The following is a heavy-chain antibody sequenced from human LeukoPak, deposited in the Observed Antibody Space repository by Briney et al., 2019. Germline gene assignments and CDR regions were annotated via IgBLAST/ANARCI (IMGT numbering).Heavy chain of an antibody. V-gene: IGHV3-7*01. J-gene: IGHJ6*03. CDR1: GFTFSSYS. CDR2: INQDGSKK. D-gene: IGHD3-9*01. Sequence: PGGSLRLSCAASGFTFSSYSMNWVRQAPGKGLEWVANINQDGSKKYYVDSVKGRFTISRDNANNSLYLQMNILRAEDTAVYYCARDVLRYFDWSYYMDVWGKGTTVTVSS. CDR3: ARDVLRYFDWSYYMDV.